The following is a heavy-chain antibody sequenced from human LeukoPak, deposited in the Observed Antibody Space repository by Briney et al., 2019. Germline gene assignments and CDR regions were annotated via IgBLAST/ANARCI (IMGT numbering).Heavy chain of an antibody. Sequence: PGRPLRLSCAASGFTFDDYAMHWVRQAPGKGLEWVSGISWNSGSIGYADSVKGRFTISRDNSKNSLYLQMNSLRAEDTALYYCAKDIRPDYSNYVYESDAFDIWGQGTMVTVSS. J-gene: IGHJ3*02. D-gene: IGHD4-11*01. CDR3: AKDIRPDYSNYVYESDAFDI. CDR1: GFTFDDYA. CDR2: ISWNSGSI. V-gene: IGHV3-9*01.